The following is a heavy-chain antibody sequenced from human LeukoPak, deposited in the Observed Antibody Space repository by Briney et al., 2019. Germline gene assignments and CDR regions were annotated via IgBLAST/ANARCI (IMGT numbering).Heavy chain of an antibody. V-gene: IGHV3-9*03. D-gene: IGHD3-9*01. CDR2: ISWNSGSI. CDR3: AKDRGPMGYDILTGYYNHAFDI. J-gene: IGHJ3*02. Sequence: GGSLRLSCAASGFTFDDYAMHWVRQAPGKGLEWVSGISWNSGSIGYADSVKGRFTISRDNAKNSLYLQMNSLRAEDMALYYCAKDRGPMGYDILTGYYNHAFDIWGQGTMVTVSS. CDR1: GFTFDDYA.